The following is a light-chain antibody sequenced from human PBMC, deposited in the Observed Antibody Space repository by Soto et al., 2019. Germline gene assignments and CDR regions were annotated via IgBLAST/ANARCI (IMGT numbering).Light chain of an antibody. J-gene: IGKJ4*01. CDR3: QQYNSYPLT. Sequence: DIQMTQSPSSLYASVGDRVTITCRASQSVSTWLAWYQQRPGKPPKLLIYDSSSLESGVPSRFSGSGSGTDFTLTISSLQPEDFATYYCQQYNSYPLTFGGGTKVDIK. CDR1: QSVSTW. V-gene: IGKV1-5*01. CDR2: DSS.